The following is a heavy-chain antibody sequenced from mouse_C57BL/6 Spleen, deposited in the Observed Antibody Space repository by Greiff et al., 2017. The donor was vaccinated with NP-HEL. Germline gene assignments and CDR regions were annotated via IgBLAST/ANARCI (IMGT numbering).Heavy chain of an antibody. CDR1: GFTFSSYA. V-gene: IGHV5-4*01. CDR3: ARDSVYDGYYGY. J-gene: IGHJ2*01. D-gene: IGHD2-3*01. CDR2: ISDGGSYT. Sequence: DVKLVESGGGLVKPGGSLKLSCAASGFTFSSYAMSWVRQTPEKRLERVATISDGGSYTYYPDNVKGRFTISRDNAKNNLYLQMSHLKSEDTAMYYCARDSVYDGYYGYWGQGTTLTVSS.